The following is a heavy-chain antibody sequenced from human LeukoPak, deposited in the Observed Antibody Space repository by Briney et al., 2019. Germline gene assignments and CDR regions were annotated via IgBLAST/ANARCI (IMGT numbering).Heavy chain of an antibody. V-gene: IGHV4-34*01. J-gene: IGHJ4*02. CDR1: GGSFSGYY. D-gene: IGHD3-3*01. CDR2: INHSGST. CDR3: ARPGGSGYLDY. Sequence: SETLSLTCAVYGGSFSGYYWSGIGNPPGKGLEWIGEINHSGSTNYNPSLKSRVTISVDTSKNQFSLKLSSVTAADTAVYYCARPGGSGYLDYWGQGTLVTVSS.